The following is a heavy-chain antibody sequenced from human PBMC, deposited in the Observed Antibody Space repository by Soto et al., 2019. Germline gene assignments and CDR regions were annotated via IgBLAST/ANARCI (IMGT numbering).Heavy chain of an antibody. D-gene: IGHD4-17*01. V-gene: IGHV6-1*01. J-gene: IGHJ6*02. Sequence: SQSLSLTCATSGDSVSSNSAVWNWIRESPSRGLEWLGRAYYRSQWFYDSAVSVRSRINVIPDTSRNQFSLQLNSVTPEDTAVNYCTKFHGDTRTQTGIDVLGQRSAVTVS. CDR1: GDSVSSNSAV. CDR3: TKFHGDTRTQTGIDV. CDR2: AYYRSQWFY.